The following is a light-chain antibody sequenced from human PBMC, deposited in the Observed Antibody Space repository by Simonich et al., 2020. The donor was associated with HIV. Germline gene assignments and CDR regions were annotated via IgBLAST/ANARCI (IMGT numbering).Light chain of an antibody. V-gene: IGKV4-1*01. CDR2: WAS. CDR1: QTVLRSSNNKNH. J-gene: IGKJ3*01. CDR3: QQYHSSPCT. Sequence: DIVMTQSPDSLAVSLGERATINCKSSQTVLRSSNNKNHLSWYQKKPGQPPKLLIYWASTRESGVPDRFSGSGSGTDFTLTISSLQAEDVAVYYCQQYHSSPCTFGPGTKVDIK.